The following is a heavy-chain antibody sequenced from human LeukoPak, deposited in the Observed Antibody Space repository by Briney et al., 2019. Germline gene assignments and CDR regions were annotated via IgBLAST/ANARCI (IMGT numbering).Heavy chain of an antibody. Sequence: GGSPRLSCAASGFTFSSYAMSWVRQAPGKGLEWVSATSASGSSTYYADSVKGRFTISRDNSKNTLYLQMNSLRAEDTAVYYCAKDMGVTGTRGYFDYWGQGTLVTVSS. CDR1: GFTFSSYA. CDR3: AKDMGVTGTRGYFDY. V-gene: IGHV3-23*01. CDR2: TSASGSST. D-gene: IGHD1-7*01. J-gene: IGHJ4*02.